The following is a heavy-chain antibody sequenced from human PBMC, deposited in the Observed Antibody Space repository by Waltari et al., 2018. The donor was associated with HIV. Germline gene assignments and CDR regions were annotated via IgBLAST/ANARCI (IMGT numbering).Heavy chain of an antibody. CDR1: GGSISSGSSY. D-gene: IGHD3-3*01. J-gene: IGHJ3*02. Sequence: QVQLQESGPGLVKPSQTLSLTCTVSGGSISSGSSYWSWIRQPAGKGLEWIGRIYTSGRTNYNPSLKSRVTISVDTSKNQFSLKLSSVTAADTAVYYCARDVIFGVVRGAFDIWGQGTMVTVSS. CDR3: ARDVIFGVVRGAFDI. CDR2: IYTSGRT. V-gene: IGHV4-61*02.